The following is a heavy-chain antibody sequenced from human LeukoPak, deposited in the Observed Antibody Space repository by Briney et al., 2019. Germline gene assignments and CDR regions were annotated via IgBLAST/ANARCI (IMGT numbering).Heavy chain of an antibody. CDR3: AKTTTVYSSGRFPGWPVDY. D-gene: IGHD6-19*01. V-gene: IGHV3-23*01. CDR1: GFTFSSYA. CDR2: IFGSGGST. Sequence: GGSLRPSCAASGFTFSSYAMYWVRQAPGKGLEWLSGIFGSGGSTHYTHSLKGRFNISRDNSKNTVYLQMNSLRAEDTAVYYCAKTTTVYSSGRFPGWPVDYWGQGTLVTVSS. J-gene: IGHJ4*02.